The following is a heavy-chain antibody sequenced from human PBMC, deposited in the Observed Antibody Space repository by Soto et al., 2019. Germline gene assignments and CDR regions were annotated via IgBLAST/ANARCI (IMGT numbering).Heavy chain of an antibody. CDR1: GGSISSGGYY. CDR3: ARGRYSSSSNRFDP. D-gene: IGHD6-6*01. CDR2: IYYSGST. Sequence: QVQLQESGPGLVKPSQTLSLTCTVSGGSISSGGYYWSWIRHHPGKGLEWIGYIYYSGSTYYNPCLKGRVTIRVDTSKSQFSLKLRSVTAADTAVDYCARGRYSSSSNRFDPWGQGTLVTVSS. V-gene: IGHV4-31*03. J-gene: IGHJ5*02.